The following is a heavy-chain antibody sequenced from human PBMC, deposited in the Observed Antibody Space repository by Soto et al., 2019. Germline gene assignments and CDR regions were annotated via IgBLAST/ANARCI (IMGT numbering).Heavy chain of an antibody. CDR2: INHSGST. Sequence: QVQLQQWGAGLLKPSETLSLTCAVYGGSFSGYYWSWIRQPPGKGLVWIGEINHSGSTNYNPSLKSRVTISVDTSKNQFSLKLNSVTAADTAVYYCARGGNYNFWSGYILRGEDVWGQGTTVTVSS. D-gene: IGHD3-3*01. V-gene: IGHV4-34*01. CDR3: ARGGNYNFWSGYILRGEDV. J-gene: IGHJ6*02. CDR1: GGSFSGYY.